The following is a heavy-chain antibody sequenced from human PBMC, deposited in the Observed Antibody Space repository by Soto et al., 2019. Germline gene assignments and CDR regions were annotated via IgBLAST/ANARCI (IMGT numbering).Heavy chain of an antibody. Sequence: QVQLQESGPGLVKPSQTLSLTCTVSGGSISSGDYYWSWIRQPPGKGLEWIGYIYYSGSTYYNPSLNSGVAIAXDTSKNQFSLKLSSVTAADTAVYYCARASPVVTDVWGQGTTVTVSS. D-gene: IGHD5-18*01. CDR3: ARASPVVTDV. J-gene: IGHJ6*02. V-gene: IGHV4-30-4*01. CDR2: IYYSGST. CDR1: GGSISSGDYY.